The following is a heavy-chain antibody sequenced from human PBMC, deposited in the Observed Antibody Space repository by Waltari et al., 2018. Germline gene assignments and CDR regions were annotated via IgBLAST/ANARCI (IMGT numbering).Heavy chain of an antibody. J-gene: IGHJ4*02. Sequence: EVQLLESGGGLVQPGGSLSLSCAASGFTFSSYAMSWVRQAPGKGLEGVSGMSGSGGSTYYEDSVKGRFTISRDNSKNTLYLQMNSLRAEDTAVYYCAKDWEWDPNDDGYWGQGTLVTVSS. V-gene: IGHV3-23*01. D-gene: IGHD1-26*01. CDR3: AKDWEWDPNDDGY. CDR1: GFTFSSYA. CDR2: MSGSGGST.